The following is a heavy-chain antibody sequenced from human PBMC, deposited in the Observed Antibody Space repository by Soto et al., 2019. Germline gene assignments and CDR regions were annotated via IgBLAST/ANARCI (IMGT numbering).Heavy chain of an antibody. J-gene: IGHJ6*02. V-gene: IGHV3-23*01. CDR1: VFTFSSYA. Sequence: LILSCADSVFTFSSYAMSWVRQATGKRMEWVSAISGSGGSTYYADSVKGRFTISRDNSKNTLYPQMNSLRAEDTAVYYCAKNRRCIQLGGSGLPYYYYGMDVWGQRTTVTVSS. CDR2: ISGSGGST. D-gene: IGHD5-18*01. CDR3: AKNRRCIQLGGSGLPYYYYGMDV.